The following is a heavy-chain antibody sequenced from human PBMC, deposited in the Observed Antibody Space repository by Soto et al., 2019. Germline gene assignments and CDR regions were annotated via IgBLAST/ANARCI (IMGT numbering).Heavy chain of an antibody. CDR2: ISFDGSKT. CDR1: GSTFSNYD. J-gene: IGHJ4*02. V-gene: IGHV3-30*03. CDR3: VREGYSGSYAAF. Sequence: QVQLVQSGGGVVQPGRSLSLYCEASGSTFSNYDMDWVRQAPGKGLEWVAIISFDGSKTYYADSVKGRFTVSRDNSKNTLFLQMNSLRPDDTATYYCVREGYSGSYAAFWGQGSLVTVSS. D-gene: IGHD1-26*01.